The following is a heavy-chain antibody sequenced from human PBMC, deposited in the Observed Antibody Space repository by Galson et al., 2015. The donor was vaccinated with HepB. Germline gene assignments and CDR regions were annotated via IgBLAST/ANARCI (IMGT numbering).Heavy chain of an antibody. CDR3: ATIERPIVVVPAAMAGDAFDI. D-gene: IGHD2-2*01. V-gene: IGHV3-48*02. CDR2: ISSSSSTI. J-gene: IGHJ3*02. Sequence: SLRLSCAASGFTFSSYSMNWVRQAPGKGLEWVSYISSSSSTIYYADSVKGRFAISRDNAKNSLYLQMNSLRDEDTAVYYCATIERPIVVVPAAMAGDAFDIWGQGTMVTVSS. CDR1: GFTFSSYS.